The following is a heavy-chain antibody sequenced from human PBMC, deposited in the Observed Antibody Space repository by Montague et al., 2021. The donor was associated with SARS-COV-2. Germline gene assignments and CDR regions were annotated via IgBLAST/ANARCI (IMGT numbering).Heavy chain of an antibody. D-gene: IGHD6-13*01. CDR2: IDWDDDR. CDR1: GFSLSTSGMC. J-gene: IGHJ6*02. V-gene: IGHV2-70*11. CDR3: ARDYIAAAGIYYYYDGMDV. Sequence: PPLVKPTQTLTLTCTFSGFSLSTSGMCVSWIRQPPGKALEWLARIDWDDDRYYNTSLKTRLTISKDTSKNQVVLTMTNMDPVDTATYYCARDYIAAAGIYYYYDGMDVWGQGTTVTVSS.